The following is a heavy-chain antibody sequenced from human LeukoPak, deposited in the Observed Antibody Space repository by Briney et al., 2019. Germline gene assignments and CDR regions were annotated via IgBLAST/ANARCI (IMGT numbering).Heavy chain of an antibody. CDR3: TTHDPINRS. CDR2: IKNKADGWTT. D-gene: IGHD1-1*01. Sequence: GGSLRLSCAASGFTFSNAWMSWVRQAPGKGLEWVGRIKNKADGWTTDYAAPVKGRFTISRDDSKNTLYLQMNSLKTEDTAMYYCTTHDPINRSWGQGTLVTVSS. J-gene: IGHJ4*02. CDR1: GFTFSNAW. V-gene: IGHV3-15*01.